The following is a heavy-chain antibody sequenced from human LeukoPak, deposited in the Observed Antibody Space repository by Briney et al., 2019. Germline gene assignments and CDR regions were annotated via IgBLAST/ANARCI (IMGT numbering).Heavy chain of an antibody. CDR1: GFTFSSYW. CDR2: INQDGSEK. CDR3: TMIEWERWRG. Sequence: GGSLRLSCAASGFTFSSYWMSWVRQAPGQGLEWVANINQDGSEKYYLDSAKGRFTISRGNARNSLYLQVNSLRAEDTAVYYCTMIEWERWRGWGQGTLVTVSS. V-gene: IGHV3-7*03. D-gene: IGHD1-26*01. J-gene: IGHJ4*02.